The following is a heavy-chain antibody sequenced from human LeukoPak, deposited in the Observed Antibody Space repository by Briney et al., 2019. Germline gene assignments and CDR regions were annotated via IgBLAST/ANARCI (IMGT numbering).Heavy chain of an antibody. V-gene: IGHV3-74*01. J-gene: IGHJ4*02. CDR2: IRSDGSTT. CDR3: AREGSGWYYFDY. CDR1: GLTFSGYW. D-gene: IGHD6-19*01. Sequence: RGSLRLSCAASGLTFSGYWIHWGRQAPGKGLVWVLRIRSDGSTTRYADRVKGRFSISRDNAKNTVYLQLSSLRAEDTAVYYCAREGSGWYYFDYWGQGTLVTVSS.